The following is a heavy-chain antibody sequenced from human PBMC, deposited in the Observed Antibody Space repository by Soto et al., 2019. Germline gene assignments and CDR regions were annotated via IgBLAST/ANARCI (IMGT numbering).Heavy chain of an antibody. V-gene: IGHV3-23*01. Sequence: GGSLRLSCAASGFTFSSYAMSWVRQAPGKGLEWVSAISGSGGSTYYADSVKGRFTISRDNSKNTLYLQMNSLRAEDTAVYYCAKGTGGSFFYYYYYGMDVWGQGTTVTVSS. D-gene: IGHD1-26*01. CDR1: GFTFSSYA. J-gene: IGHJ6*02. CDR2: ISGSGGST. CDR3: AKGTGGSFFYYYYYGMDV.